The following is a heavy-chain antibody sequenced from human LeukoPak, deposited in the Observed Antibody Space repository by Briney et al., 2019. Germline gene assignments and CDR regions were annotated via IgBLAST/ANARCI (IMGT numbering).Heavy chain of an antibody. CDR1: GFTFSDYY. CDR3: ARETLGVTAFDI. CDR2: ISNSASII. D-gene: IGHD2-21*02. Sequence: GGSLRLSCAASGFTFSDYYMSWIRQAPGKGLEWVSYISNSASIIYYADSVKGRFTISRDNAKNSLYLQTNSQRAEDTAVYYCARETLGVTAFDIWGQGTMVTVSS. V-gene: IGHV3-11*01. J-gene: IGHJ3*02.